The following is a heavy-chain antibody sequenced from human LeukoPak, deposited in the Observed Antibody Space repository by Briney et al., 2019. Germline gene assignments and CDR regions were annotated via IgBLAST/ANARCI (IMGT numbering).Heavy chain of an antibody. D-gene: IGHD3-3*01. V-gene: IGHV4-30-4*08. CDR3: ARGTYYDFWSGYTNWFDP. CDR2: IYYSGST. J-gene: IGHJ5*02. CDR1: GGSISSGDYY. Sequence: PSETLCLTCTVSGGSISSGDYYWSWIRQPPGKGLEWIGYIYYSGSTYYNPSLKSRVTISVDTSKNQFSLKLSSVTAADTAVYYCARGTYYDFWSGYTNWFDPWGQGTLVTVSS.